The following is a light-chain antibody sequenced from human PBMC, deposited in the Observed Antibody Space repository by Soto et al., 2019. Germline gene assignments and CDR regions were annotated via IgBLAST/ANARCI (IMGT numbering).Light chain of an antibody. CDR1: PSVTNY. V-gene: IGKV3-11*01. J-gene: IGKJ4*01. CDR2: GAF. CDR3: QQRGSWPLT. Sequence: IVLTQSPATLSLSPGERATLSCRASPSVTNYLAWYQQRPGQAPRLLIFGAFNRATGIPARFSGSGSGTDFTLTISSLEPEDFAIYYCQQRGSWPLTFGGGTKVEIK.